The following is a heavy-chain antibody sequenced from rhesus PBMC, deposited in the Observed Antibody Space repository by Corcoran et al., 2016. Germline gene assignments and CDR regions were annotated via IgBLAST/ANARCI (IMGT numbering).Heavy chain of an antibody. CDR3: AKDCGGTGCYDFRFDV. D-gene: IGHD2-8*01. CDR2: ASGNGAYT. V-gene: IGHV4-173*01. J-gene: IGHJ5-1*01. Sequence: QLQLQESGPGLVKPSETLSLTCAVSGGSISNSYWSWIRQPPGTGREWFGRASGNGAYTDHNPTLRSRVTISTDTSKNQFSLKLSTVTAADTAAYYCAKDCGGTGCYDFRFDVWGPGVLVTVAS. CDR1: GGSISNSY.